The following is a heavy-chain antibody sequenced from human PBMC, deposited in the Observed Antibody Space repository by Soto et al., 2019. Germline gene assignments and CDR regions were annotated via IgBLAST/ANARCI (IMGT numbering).Heavy chain of an antibody. J-gene: IGHJ5*02. CDR2: SHYSGSS. CDR1: GGSITSGDYY. V-gene: IGHV4-30-4*01. D-gene: IGHD3-22*01. Sequence: SETLSLTCTVSGGSITSGDYYWTWIRQPPGKGLEWIANSHYSGSSYYNPSLKSRVTISIDTSKKQFSLNLRSVTAADTAVYYGARYGSREGNNNDIGGNNWFDPWGKGPRVTVSS. CDR3: ARYGSREGNNNDIGGNNWFDP.